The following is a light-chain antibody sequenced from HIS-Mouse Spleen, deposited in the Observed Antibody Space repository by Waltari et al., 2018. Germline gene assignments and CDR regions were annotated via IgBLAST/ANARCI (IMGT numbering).Light chain of an antibody. V-gene: IGLV2-14*01. Sequence: QSALTQPASVSGSPGQSITISCTGTSSDVGGYNYVSWYQQHPGKAPKLMIYEVSNRPSGVSNRCSGSKSGNTASLTISGLQAEDEADYYCSSYTSSSSSVVFGGGTKLTVL. CDR3: SSYTSSSSSVV. CDR1: SSDVGGYNY. CDR2: EVS. J-gene: IGLJ2*01.